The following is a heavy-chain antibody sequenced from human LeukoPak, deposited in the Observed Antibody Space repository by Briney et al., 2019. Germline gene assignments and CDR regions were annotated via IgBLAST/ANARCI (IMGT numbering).Heavy chain of an antibody. CDR3: ARQHDSYFYYYLDV. D-gene: IGHD3-3*01. CDR2: LYHPDST. Sequence: SETLSLTCAVSGYPINNAYYWVWIRQPPGKGLEWIGSLYHPDSTYYNPSLKSRVTMSVDTSRNQFSLKMSFVTAADTAVYYCARQHDSYFYYYLDVWGTGTTVTVSS. CDR1: GYPINNAYY. V-gene: IGHV4-38-2*01. J-gene: IGHJ6*03.